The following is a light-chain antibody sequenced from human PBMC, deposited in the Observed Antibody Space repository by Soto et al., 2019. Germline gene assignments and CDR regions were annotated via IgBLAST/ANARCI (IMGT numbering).Light chain of an antibody. V-gene: IGKV1-39*01. Sequence: DIQMTQSPSSLSASVGDRVTITCRASQSIYNYLNWYQQKPGKAPQLLIFAASTLQSGVPSRFSGSGSGTDFTLTIRSLQPEDFATYYCQQSYTTPLTFGGGTKVDIK. CDR3: QQSYTTPLT. J-gene: IGKJ4*01. CDR1: QSIYNY. CDR2: AAS.